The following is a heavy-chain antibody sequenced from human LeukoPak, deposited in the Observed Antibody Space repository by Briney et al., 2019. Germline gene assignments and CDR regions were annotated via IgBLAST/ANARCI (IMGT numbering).Heavy chain of an antibody. CDR2: IKEDGSEQ. J-gene: IGHJ4*02. V-gene: IGHV3-7*01. CDR3: ARERIATASAGDY. Sequence: GSLRLSCAASGFTFSNYWMRWVRQSPGKGLEWVANIKEDGSEQHYEDSVKGRFTISRDNAKNSLYLQMNSLRGEDTALYYCARERIATASAGDYWGQGTLVTVSS. CDR1: GFTFSNYW. D-gene: IGHD6-13*01.